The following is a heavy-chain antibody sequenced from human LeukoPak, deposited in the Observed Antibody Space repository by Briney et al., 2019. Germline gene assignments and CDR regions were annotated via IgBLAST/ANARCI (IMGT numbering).Heavy chain of an antibody. J-gene: IGHJ6*04. CDR1: GFTFSSYA. Sequence: GGSLRLSCAASGFTFSSYAMNWVRQAPGKGLEWVSAISGSGGSTYYADSVKGRFTISRDNSKNTLYLQMNSLRAEDTAVYYCAKGRAIFGVADYYSMDVWGKGTTVTVSS. V-gene: IGHV3-23*01. CDR3: AKGRAIFGVADYYSMDV. CDR2: ISGSGGST. D-gene: IGHD3-3*01.